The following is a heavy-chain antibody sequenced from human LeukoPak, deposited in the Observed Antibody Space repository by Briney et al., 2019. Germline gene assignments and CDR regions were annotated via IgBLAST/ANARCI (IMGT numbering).Heavy chain of an antibody. CDR2: IYHSGST. CDR1: GYSISSGYY. J-gene: IGHJ6*03. D-gene: IGHD5-18*01. Sequence: SETLSLTCTVSGYSISSGYYWGWIRQPPGKGLAWIGSIYHSGSTYYNPSLKSRVTISVDTSKNQFSLKLSSVTAADTAVYYCARAPDTAMVVDYYYYYYMDVWGKGTTVTVSS. V-gene: IGHV4-38-2*02. CDR3: ARAPDTAMVVDYYYYYYMDV.